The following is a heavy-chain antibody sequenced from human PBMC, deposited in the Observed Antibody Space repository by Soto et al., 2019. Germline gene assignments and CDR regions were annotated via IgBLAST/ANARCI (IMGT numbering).Heavy chain of an antibody. Sequence: SETLSLTCTVSGGSISSGGYYWSWIRQHPGKGLEWIGYIYYSGSTYYNPSLKSRVTISVDTSKNQFSLKLSSVTAADTAVYYWARLIISSWGSNWFDPWGQGTLVTVSS. J-gene: IGHJ5*02. D-gene: IGHD3-16*01. CDR2: IYYSGST. V-gene: IGHV4-31*03. CDR3: ARLIISSWGSNWFDP. CDR1: GGSISSGGYY.